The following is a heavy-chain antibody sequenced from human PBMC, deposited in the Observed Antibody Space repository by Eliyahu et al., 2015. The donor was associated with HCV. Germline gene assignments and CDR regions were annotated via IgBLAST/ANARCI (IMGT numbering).Heavy chain of an antibody. CDR1: GDXXGRSGDY. CDR3: AKLWNF. CDR2: VYDGGRT. J-gene: IGHJ4*02. D-gene: IGHD3-10*01. Sequence: QPELQESAPGLVKPSETLSLSCXVSGDXXGRSGDYWGWIRQSPGKGLEWLGTVYDGGRTYYNPSLRSRVTVSADTSKNQFSLMLTSVTAADTAIYYCAKLWNFWGQGILVTVSS. V-gene: IGHV4-39*01.